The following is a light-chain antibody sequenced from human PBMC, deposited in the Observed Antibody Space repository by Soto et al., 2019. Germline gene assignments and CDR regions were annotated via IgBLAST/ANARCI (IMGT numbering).Light chain of an antibody. CDR2: DVT. Sequence: QSALTQPASVSGSPGQSITISCTGTSSDVGGYKYVSWYQLHPGTAPKLVIYDVTNRPSGVSNRFSGSKSGNTASLTISVLQAEDEADYFCSSYTSTSTLFGTGTKLTVL. CDR3: SSYTSTSTL. V-gene: IGLV2-14*01. CDR1: SSDVGGYKY. J-gene: IGLJ1*01.